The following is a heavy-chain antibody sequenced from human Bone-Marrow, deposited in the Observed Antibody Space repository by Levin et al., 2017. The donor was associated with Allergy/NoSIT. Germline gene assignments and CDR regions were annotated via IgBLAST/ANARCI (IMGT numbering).Heavy chain of an antibody. J-gene: IGHJ4*02. CDR2: ITSGGST. CDR1: GFSFSTYA. V-gene: IGHV3-23*01. D-gene: IGHD4-17*01. Sequence: GESLKISCAASGFSFSTYAMTWVRQAPGKGLFWVSTITSGGSTFYADSVKGRFTISRDNSNNTLYLQMNSLRAEDTAMYYCARTRDYGNHFDYWGQGTLVTVSS. CDR3: ARTRDYGNHFDY.